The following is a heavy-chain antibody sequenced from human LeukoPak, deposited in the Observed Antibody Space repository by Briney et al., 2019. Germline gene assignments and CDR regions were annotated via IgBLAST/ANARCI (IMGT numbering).Heavy chain of an antibody. D-gene: IGHD3-10*01. V-gene: IGHV3-23*01. CDR1: GFTFRSCA. J-gene: IGHJ4*02. CDR3: AASAGPINF. CDR2: LSAGGGNT. Sequence: GGSLRLSCAVSGFTFRSCAMSWVRQAPGTGLEWVSALSAGGGNTFYADSVKARFTISRDNSKNILSLEMNNLRADDTAVYYCAASAGPINFWGQGTLVTVSS.